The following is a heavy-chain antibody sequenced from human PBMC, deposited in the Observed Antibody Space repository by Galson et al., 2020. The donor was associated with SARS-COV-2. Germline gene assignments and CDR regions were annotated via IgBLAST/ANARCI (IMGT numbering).Heavy chain of an antibody. D-gene: IGHD4-17*01. J-gene: IGHJ6*02. CDR3: ARDPAPLYGDNYYDGMDV. V-gene: IGHV4-59*01. CDR1: DGPMSSYY. CDR2: ISYSGSA. Sequence: ETSVTLSLTCSVSDGPMSSYYWSWIRQPPGKGLEWIGYISYSGSANYNPSLRSRVTISVDLSKNQFSLKVTSVTAADTAVYYCARDPAPLYGDNYYDGMDVWGRGTTVTVSS.